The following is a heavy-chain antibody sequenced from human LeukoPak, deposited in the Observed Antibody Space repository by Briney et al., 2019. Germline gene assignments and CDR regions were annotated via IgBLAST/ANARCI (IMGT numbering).Heavy chain of an antibody. CDR1: GGSVSSGIYY. CDR2: IYYSGST. Sequence: SETLSLTCTVSGGSVSSGIYYWSWIRQPPGKGLEWIGYIYYSGSTNYNPSLKSRVTISVDTSKNQFSLKLSSVTAADTAVYYCARGRFSYGYPYYFDYWGQGTLVTVSS. V-gene: IGHV4-61*01. J-gene: IGHJ4*02. D-gene: IGHD5-18*01. CDR3: ARGRFSYGYPYYFDY.